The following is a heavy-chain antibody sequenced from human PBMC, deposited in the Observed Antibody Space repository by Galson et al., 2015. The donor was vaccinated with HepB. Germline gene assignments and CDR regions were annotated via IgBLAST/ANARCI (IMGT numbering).Heavy chain of an antibody. CDR3: AREPYCSSTSCADY. D-gene: IGHD2-2*01. CDR1: GGSFSGYY. V-gene: IGHV4-34*01. Sequence: LSLTCAVYGGSFSGYYWSWIRQPPGKGLEWIGEINHSGSTNYNPSLKSRVTISVDTSKNQFSLKLSSVTAADTAVYYCAREPYCSSTSCADYWGQGTLVTVSS. CDR2: INHSGST. J-gene: IGHJ4*02.